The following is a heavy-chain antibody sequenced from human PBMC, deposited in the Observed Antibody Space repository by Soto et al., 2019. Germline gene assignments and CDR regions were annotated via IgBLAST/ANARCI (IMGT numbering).Heavy chain of an antibody. J-gene: IGHJ4*02. Sequence: GGSLRLSCAASGFTFSSYSMNWVRQAPGKGLEWVSYISSSSSTIYYADSVKGRFTISRDNAKNSLYLQMNSLRAEDTAVYYCARVRGYCSSTSCYKYMDYWGQGTLVTVSS. V-gene: IGHV3-48*01. CDR3: ARVRGYCSSTSCYKYMDY. CDR2: ISSSSSTI. D-gene: IGHD2-2*02. CDR1: GFTFSSYS.